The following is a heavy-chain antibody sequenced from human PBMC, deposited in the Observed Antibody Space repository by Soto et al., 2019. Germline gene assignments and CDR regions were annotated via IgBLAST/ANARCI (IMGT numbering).Heavy chain of an antibody. Sequence: TLSLPCAVSGGSLSSGCYSWSWIRQPPGKGLEWIGYIYHSGSNYYNPSLKSRVTISVDRSKNQFSLKLSPVTAADTAVYYCAREGSRGDYDYWGQGTLVTVSS. CDR2: IYHSGSN. CDR1: GGSLSSGCYS. D-gene: IGHD4-17*01. CDR3: AREGSRGDYDY. V-gene: IGHV4-30-2*01. J-gene: IGHJ4*02.